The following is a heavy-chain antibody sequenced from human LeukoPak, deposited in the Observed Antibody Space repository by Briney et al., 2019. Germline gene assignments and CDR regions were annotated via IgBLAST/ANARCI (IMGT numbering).Heavy chain of an antibody. CDR3: ARTNYGDYRNWFDP. V-gene: IGHV2-70D*14. CDR2: IDWDDDK. D-gene: IGHD4-17*01. CDR1: GFSRSTSGMR. Sequence: SCPTLVNPTQTLTLTCTFSGFSRSTSGMRLRWIRQPPAKALEWLARIDWDDDKFYSTSLKTRLTISKDTSKNQVVLTMTNMDPVDTATYYCARTNYGDYRNWFDPWGQGTLVTVSS. J-gene: IGHJ5*02.